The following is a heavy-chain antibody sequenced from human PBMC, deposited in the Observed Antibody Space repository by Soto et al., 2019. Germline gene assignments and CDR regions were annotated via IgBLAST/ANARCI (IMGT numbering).Heavy chain of an antibody. D-gene: IGHD3-16*01. CDR2: INHSGST. CDR1: GGSFSGYY. J-gene: IGHJ4*02. CDR3: ARDVAFDY. Sequence: QVQLQQWGAGLLKPSETLSLTCAVYGGSFSGYYWSWIRQPPGKGLEWIGEINHSGSTNYNPSLKSRGTISVDTSKNQFSLKLSSVTAAGTAVYYCARDVAFDYWGQGTLVTVSS. V-gene: IGHV4-34*01.